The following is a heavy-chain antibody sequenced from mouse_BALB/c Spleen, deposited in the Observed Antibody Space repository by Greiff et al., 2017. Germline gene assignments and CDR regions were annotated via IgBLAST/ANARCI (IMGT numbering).Heavy chain of an antibody. CDR1: GFTFSSYT. CDR2: ISSGGGNT. J-gene: IGHJ2*01. V-gene: IGHV5-9*03. D-gene: IGHD1-1*01. Sequence: EVQGVESGGGLVKPGGSLKLSCAASGFTFSSYTMSWVRQTPEKRLEWVATISSGGGNTYYPDSVKGRFTISRDNAKNNLYLQMSSLKSEDTALYYCARYYGSSFDYWGQGTTRTGSS. CDR3: ARYYGSSFDY.